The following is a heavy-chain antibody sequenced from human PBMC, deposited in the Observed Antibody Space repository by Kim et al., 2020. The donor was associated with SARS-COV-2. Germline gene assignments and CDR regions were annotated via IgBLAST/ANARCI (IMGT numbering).Heavy chain of an antibody. V-gene: IGHV3-15*05. CDR2: R. CDR3: TTLEGGVGATI. D-gene: IGHD1-26*01. Sequence: RDYAATVKGRFTIGRDDAKKKRYLKMSSLKTEDTAVYYCTTLEGGVGATIWGQGTLVTVSS. J-gene: IGHJ4*02.